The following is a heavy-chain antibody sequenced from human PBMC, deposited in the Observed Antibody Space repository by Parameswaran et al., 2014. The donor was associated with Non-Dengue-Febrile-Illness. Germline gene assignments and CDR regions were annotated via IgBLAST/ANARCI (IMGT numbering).Heavy chain of an antibody. J-gene: IGHJ3*02. D-gene: IGHD6-13*01. V-gene: IGHV3-74*01. CDR2: INSDGSST. Sequence: PGKGLVWVSRINSDGSSTTYADSVKGRFTISRDNAKNTLYLQMNSLRAEDTAVYYCAREKAAAGTAFDIWGQGTMVTVSS. CDR3: AREKAAAGTAFDI.